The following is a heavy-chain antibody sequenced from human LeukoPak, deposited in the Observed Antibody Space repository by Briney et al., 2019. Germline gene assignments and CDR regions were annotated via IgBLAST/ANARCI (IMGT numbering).Heavy chain of an antibody. D-gene: IGHD6-25*01. J-gene: IGHJ4*02. CDR2: LYYGENS. Sequence: SETLSLTCTVSGGSISFISSSTYYWGWIRQAPGKGLEWIGSLYYGENSHYNPSFKSRATLSVDTSNNQFSLKLTSVTAADAAVYFCARQLPTAAADTRGYFDYWGQGTVVTVSS. CDR1: GGSISFISSSTYY. CDR3: ARQLPTAAADTRGYFDY. V-gene: IGHV4-39*01.